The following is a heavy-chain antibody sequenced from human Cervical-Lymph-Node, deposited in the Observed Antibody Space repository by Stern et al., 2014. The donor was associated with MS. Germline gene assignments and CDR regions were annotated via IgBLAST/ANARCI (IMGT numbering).Heavy chain of an antibody. D-gene: IGHD3-22*01. J-gene: IGHJ5*02. CDR2: ISSRSDTI. CDR3: ARSNYYDGSDYPYNWFDP. CDR1: GFTFSTYS. V-gene: IGHV3-48*01. Sequence: EMQLVESGGGLVQPGGSLRLSCAASGFTFSTYSMNWVRQTPGKGLEWVSYISSRSDTIYYAESVKGRVTISRDNAKNSLYLQMNSLRAEDTALYYCARSNYYDGSDYPYNWFDPWGQGTLVTVSS.